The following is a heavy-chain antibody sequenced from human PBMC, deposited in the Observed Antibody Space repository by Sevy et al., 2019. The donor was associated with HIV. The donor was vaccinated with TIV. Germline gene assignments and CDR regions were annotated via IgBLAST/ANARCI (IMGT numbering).Heavy chain of an antibody. CDR3: VRVRFLEWLFTDNWFDP. CDR1: GGSISSYY. D-gene: IGHD3-3*01. J-gene: IGHJ5*02. V-gene: IGHV4-59*01. CDR2: IYYSGST. Sequence: SETLSLTCTVSGGSISSYYWSWIRQPPGKGLEWIGYIYYSGSTNYNPSLKSRVTISVDTSKNQFSLKLSSVTAADTAVYYCVRVRFLEWLFTDNWFDPWGQGTLVTVSS.